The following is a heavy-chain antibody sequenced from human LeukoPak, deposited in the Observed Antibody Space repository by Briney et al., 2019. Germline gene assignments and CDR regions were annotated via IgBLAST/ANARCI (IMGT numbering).Heavy chain of an antibody. V-gene: IGHV4-34*01. J-gene: IGHJ5*02. CDR3: ARVKLEYYDFWSGYYRETSSWFDP. D-gene: IGHD3-3*01. Sequence: PSETLSLTCAVYGGSFSGYYWSWIRQPPGKGLGWIGEINHSGSTNYNPSLKSRVTISVDTSKNQFSLKLSSVTAADTAVYYCARVKLEYYDFWSGYYRETSSWFDPWGQGTLVTVSS. CDR1: GGSFSGYY. CDR2: INHSGST.